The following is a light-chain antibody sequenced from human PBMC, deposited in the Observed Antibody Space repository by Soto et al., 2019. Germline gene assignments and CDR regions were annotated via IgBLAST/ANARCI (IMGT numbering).Light chain of an antibody. Sequence: QSVLTQPPSVSGAPGQRVTISCTGSSSNIGAGYDVHWYQQLPGTAPKLLIYDNSNRPSGVPDRFSGSKSGTSASLAITGLQAEDEADYYCQSYDSSLSGAVFGGGKQLTVL. CDR2: DNS. CDR1: SSNIGAGYD. CDR3: QSYDSSLSGAV. V-gene: IGLV1-40*01. J-gene: IGLJ7*01.